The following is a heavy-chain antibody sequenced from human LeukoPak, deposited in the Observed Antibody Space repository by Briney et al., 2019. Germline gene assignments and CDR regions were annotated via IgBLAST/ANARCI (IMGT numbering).Heavy chain of an antibody. Sequence: PSETLSVTCTVSGGSISSYYWSWIRQPPGKGLEWIGYIYYSGSTNYNPSLQSRVPISVETSKNQFSLKLSSVTAADTAVYYCARGPAGYSSSWWTQWAPNCYFGYWGQGTLVTVSS. CDR3: ARGPAGYSSSWWTQWAPNCYFGY. CDR2: IYYSGST. V-gene: IGHV4-59*01. CDR1: GGSISSYY. D-gene: IGHD6-13*01. J-gene: IGHJ4*02.